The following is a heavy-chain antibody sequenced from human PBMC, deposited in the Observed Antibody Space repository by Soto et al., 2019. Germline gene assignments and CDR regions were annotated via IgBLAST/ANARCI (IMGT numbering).Heavy chain of an antibody. D-gene: IGHD3-22*01. CDR3: ASSYYYDSSGYPLGPYFDY. J-gene: IGHJ4*02. CDR2: IYYSGST. CDR1: GGSISSSSYY. V-gene: IGHV4-39*01. Sequence: PSETLSLTCTVSGGSISSSSYYWGWVRQPPGKGLEWIGSIYYSGSTYYNPSLKSRVTISVDTSKNQFSLKLSSVTAADTAVYYCASSYYYDSSGYPLGPYFDYWGQGTLVTVSS.